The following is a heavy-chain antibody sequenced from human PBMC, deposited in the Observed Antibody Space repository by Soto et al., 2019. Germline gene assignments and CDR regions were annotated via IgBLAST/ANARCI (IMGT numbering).Heavy chain of an antibody. CDR3: AIKTPTMIVVVIDDAFDI. V-gene: IGHV4-39*01. CDR1: GGSISSSSYY. D-gene: IGHD3-22*01. CDR2: IYYSGST. J-gene: IGHJ3*02. Sequence: QLQLQESGPGLVKPSETLSLTCTVSGGSISSSSYYWGWIRQPPGKGLEWIGSIYYSGSTYYNPSLKSRVTISVDTSKNQFSLKLSSVTAADTAVYYCAIKTPTMIVVVIDDAFDIWGQGTMVTVSS.